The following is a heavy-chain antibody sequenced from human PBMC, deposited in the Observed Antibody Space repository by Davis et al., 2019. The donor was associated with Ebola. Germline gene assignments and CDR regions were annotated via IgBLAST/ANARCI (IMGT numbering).Heavy chain of an antibody. CDR2: IYHSGST. CDR1: GFTFSSYG. CDR3: ARGLPAATHDDAFDI. J-gene: IGHJ3*02. D-gene: IGHD2-2*01. Sequence: GFTFSSYGMHWVRQAPGKGLEWIGEIYHSGSTNYNPSLKSRVTISVDKSKNQFSLKLSSVTAADTAVYYCARGLPAATHDDAFDIWGQGTMVTVSS. V-gene: IGHV4-4*02.